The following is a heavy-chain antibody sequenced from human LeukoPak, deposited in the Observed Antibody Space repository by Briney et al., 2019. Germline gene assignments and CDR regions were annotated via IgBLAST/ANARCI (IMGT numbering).Heavy chain of an antibody. CDR1: GGTFSSYA. CDR2: IIPIFGTA. CDR3: ARDPFLRSVVAASYYFDY. D-gene: IGHD2-15*01. J-gene: IGHJ4*02. V-gene: IGHV1-69*13. Sequence: ASVKVSCKASGGTFSSYAISWVRQAPGQGLEWMGGIIPIFGTANYAQKFQGRVTITADESTSTAYMELSSLRSEDTAVYYCARDPFLRSVVAASYYFDYWGQGTLVTVSS.